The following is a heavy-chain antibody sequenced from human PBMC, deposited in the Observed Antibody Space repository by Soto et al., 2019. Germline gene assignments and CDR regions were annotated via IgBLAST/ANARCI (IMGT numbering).Heavy chain of an antibody. Sequence: PSETLSLTCTVSGGSISSYYWSWIRQPPGKGLEWIGYIYYSGSTNYNPSLKSRVTISVDTCKTQFSLKLSSVTAADTAVYYCASCSSGYSFDYWGQGTLVTVSS. V-gene: IGHV4-59*01. CDR1: GGSISSYY. J-gene: IGHJ4*02. CDR3: ASCSSGYSFDY. CDR2: IYYSGST. D-gene: IGHD3-22*01.